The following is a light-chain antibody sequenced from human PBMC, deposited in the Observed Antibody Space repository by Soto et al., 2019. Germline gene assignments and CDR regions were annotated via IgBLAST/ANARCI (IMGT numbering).Light chain of an antibody. J-gene: IGKJ3*01. V-gene: IGKV3-20*01. CDR3: QQYGTPLFT. CDR1: QSVTNNF. CDR2: VAS. Sequence: IVLTKSPGTLSLSPGERATLSCGASQSVTNNFLAWYQQKPGQAPRLLIYVASSRATGVPDRFSGSGSGTDFTLTISRLEPGDFAVYYCQQYGTPLFTFGPGTKVDIK.